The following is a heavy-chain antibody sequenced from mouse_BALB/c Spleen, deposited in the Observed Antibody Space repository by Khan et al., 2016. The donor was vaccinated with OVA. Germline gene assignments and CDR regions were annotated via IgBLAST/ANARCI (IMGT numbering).Heavy chain of an antibody. Sequence: QVQLKESGPGLVAPSQSLSITCTVSGFSLTSYGVSWVRQPPGKGLEWMGVIWGDGDTNFYSDHRSRLSISKANYKSKAFLMLNSIQTYDTAAYYCAKSRWYDAVDYWGQGTSVTVSS. CDR3: AKSRWYDAVDY. J-gene: IGHJ4*01. D-gene: IGHD1-1*02. V-gene: IGHV2-3*01. CDR2: IWGDGDT. CDR1: GFSLTSYG.